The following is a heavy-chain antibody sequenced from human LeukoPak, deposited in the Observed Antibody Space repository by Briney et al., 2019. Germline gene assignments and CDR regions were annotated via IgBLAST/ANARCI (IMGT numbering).Heavy chain of an antibody. Sequence: PGGSLRLSCEASGFTFNSYWMSWVRQAPGKGLEWVADINEDGSTIYYVNSVKGRFTISRDNAKNSLSLQLNTLRAEGRAVYYCARAYDSSGYWPEYFHHWGQGTLVTVSS. J-gene: IGHJ1*01. V-gene: IGHV3-7*05. CDR2: INEDGSTI. D-gene: IGHD3-22*01. CDR3: ARAYDSSGYWPEYFHH. CDR1: GFTFNSYW.